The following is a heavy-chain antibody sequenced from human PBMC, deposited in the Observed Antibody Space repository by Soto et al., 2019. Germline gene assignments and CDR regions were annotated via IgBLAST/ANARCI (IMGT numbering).Heavy chain of an antibody. CDR1: GGSISSYY. V-gene: IGHV4-59*01. CDR2: IYYSGST. D-gene: IGHD5-18*01. CDR3: ARMVDTAMVRFDY. Sequence: SETLSLTCTVSGGSISSYYWSWIRQPPGKGLEWIGYIYYSGSTNYNPSLKSRDTISVDTSKNQFSLKLSSVTAADTAVYYCARMVDTAMVRFDYWGQGTLVTVSS. J-gene: IGHJ4*02.